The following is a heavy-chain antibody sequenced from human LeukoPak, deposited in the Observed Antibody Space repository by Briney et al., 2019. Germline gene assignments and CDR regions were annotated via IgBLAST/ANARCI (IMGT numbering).Heavy chain of an antibody. Sequence: SVKVSCKASGGTFSSYAISWVRQAPGQGLEWMGRIIPILGIANYARKFQGRVTITADKSTSTAYMELSSLRSEDTAVYYCARGHYDRRAFDIWGQGTMLTVSS. J-gene: IGHJ3*02. V-gene: IGHV1-69*04. CDR3: ARGHYDRRAFDI. CDR1: GGTFSSYA. D-gene: IGHD3-22*01. CDR2: IIPILGIA.